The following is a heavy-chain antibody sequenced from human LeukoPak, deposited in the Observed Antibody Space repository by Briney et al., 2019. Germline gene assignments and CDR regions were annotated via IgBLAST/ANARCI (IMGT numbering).Heavy chain of an antibody. CDR3: ARDDIIVGATTLDY. J-gene: IGHJ4*02. V-gene: IGHV3-30*04. CDR1: GFIFSTYA. CDR2: ISSDGSNK. D-gene: IGHD1-26*01. Sequence: GRSLRLSCEASGFIFSTYAMHWVRQAPGKGLEWLAVISSDGSNKYHVDSVKGRFTISRDNSKNTLYLEMASVRLGDTAVYYCARDDIIVGATTLDYWGQGTLVTVSS.